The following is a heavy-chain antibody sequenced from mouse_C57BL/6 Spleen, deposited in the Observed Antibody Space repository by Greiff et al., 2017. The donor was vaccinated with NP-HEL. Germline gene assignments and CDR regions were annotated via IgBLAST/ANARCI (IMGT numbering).Heavy chain of an antibody. CDR2: INPYNGGT. Sequence: EVQLQQSGPVLVKPGASVKMSCKASGYTFTDYYMNWVKQSHGKSLEWIGVINPYNGGTSYNQKFKGKATLTVDKSSSTAYMELNSLTSEDSAVYYCARNARYGSSYEGFAYWGQGTLVTVSA. CDR1: GYTFTDYY. J-gene: IGHJ3*01. V-gene: IGHV1-19*01. D-gene: IGHD1-1*01. CDR3: ARNARYGSSYEGFAY.